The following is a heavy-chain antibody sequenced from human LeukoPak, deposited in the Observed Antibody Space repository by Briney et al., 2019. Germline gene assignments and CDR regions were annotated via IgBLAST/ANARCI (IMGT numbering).Heavy chain of an antibody. V-gene: IGHV4-31*03. CDR3: ARGRFYHFDY. Sequence: SETLSLTCTVSGDSISSGGYYWTWIRQHPGKGLEWIGYIYYTGSTHYNPSLKSRVSISMDTSKKQFSLKVSSVTVADTAVYYCARGRFYHFDYWGQGSLVTVSS. J-gene: IGHJ4*02. CDR2: IYYTGST. CDR1: GDSISSGGYY. D-gene: IGHD2/OR15-2a*01.